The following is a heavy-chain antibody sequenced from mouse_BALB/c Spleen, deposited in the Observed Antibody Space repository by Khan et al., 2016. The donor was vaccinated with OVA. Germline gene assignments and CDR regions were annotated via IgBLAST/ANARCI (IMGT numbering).Heavy chain of an antibody. J-gene: IGHJ3*01. CDR3: VRSGYGSFAY. Sequence: VQLQQSGPELVKPGASVKISCRVSGYIFTDYILDWVKQSHGKSLEWIGYIFPNNGDTGYNQKFKTKATLTVDISSSTAYMELRSLTSEDSAVYYCVRSGYGSFAYWGQGTLVTVSA. CDR1: GYIFTDYI. CDR2: IFPNNGDT. V-gene: IGHV1S29*02. D-gene: IGHD1-2*01.